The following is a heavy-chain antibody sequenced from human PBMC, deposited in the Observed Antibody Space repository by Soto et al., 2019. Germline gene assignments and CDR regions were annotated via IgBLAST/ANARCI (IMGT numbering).Heavy chain of an antibody. Sequence: GGSLRLSCAASGFTFSSYGMHWVRQAPGKGLEWVAVISYDGSNKYYADSVKGRFTISRDNSKNTLYLQMNSLRAEDTAVYYCAKDVRYDSSGYYSYYYYYGMDVWGQGTTVTVSS. CDR2: ISYDGSNK. D-gene: IGHD3-22*01. CDR3: AKDVRYDSSGYYSYYYYYGMDV. V-gene: IGHV3-30*18. J-gene: IGHJ6*02. CDR1: GFTFSSYG.